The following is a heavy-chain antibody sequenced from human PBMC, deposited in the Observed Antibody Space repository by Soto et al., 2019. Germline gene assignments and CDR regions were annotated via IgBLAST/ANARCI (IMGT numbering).Heavy chain of an antibody. CDR3: ARHYVSANNYLCYFDL. J-gene: IGHJ2*01. D-gene: IGHD3-10*01. V-gene: IGHV2-5*02. CDR1: GFSLSSSGVG. Sequence: QITLKESGPTLVKPTQTLTLTCTLSGFSLSSSGVGVGWIRQPPGKALEWLALIYWDDEKRYSPSLKSRPTITKDTSQPPVVLTITNMAPVDTATYYCARHYVSANNYLCYFDLWGRGTLVTVSS. CDR2: IYWDDEK.